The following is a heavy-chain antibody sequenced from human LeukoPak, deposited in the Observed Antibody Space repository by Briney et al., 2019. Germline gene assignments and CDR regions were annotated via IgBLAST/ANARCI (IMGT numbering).Heavy chain of an antibody. CDR3: ARAGIAVSATPYFDY. CDR1: GGSFSGYY. J-gene: IGHJ4*02. V-gene: IGHV4-34*01. CDR2: INHSGST. D-gene: IGHD6-19*01. Sequence: SETLSLTRAVYGGSFSGYYWSWIRQPPGKGLEWIGEINHSGSTNYNPSLKSRVTISVDTSKNQFSLKLSSVTVADTAVYYCARAGIAVSATPYFDYWGQGTLVTVSS.